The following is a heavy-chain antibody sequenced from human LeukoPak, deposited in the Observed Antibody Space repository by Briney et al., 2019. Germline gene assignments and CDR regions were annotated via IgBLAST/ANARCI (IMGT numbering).Heavy chain of an antibody. V-gene: IGHV3-53*04. CDR2: IYSGGST. J-gene: IGHJ4*02. Sequence: PGGSLRLSCAASGFTVTTNYMSWVRQAPGKGLEWVSVIYSGGSTYYADSVKGRFTISRHNSKNTLYLQMDSLRDEDTAVYYCARGDFCSGYYTGLYWGQGTLVTVSS. D-gene: IGHD3-3*01. CDR3: ARGDFCSGYYTGLY. CDR1: GFTVTTNY.